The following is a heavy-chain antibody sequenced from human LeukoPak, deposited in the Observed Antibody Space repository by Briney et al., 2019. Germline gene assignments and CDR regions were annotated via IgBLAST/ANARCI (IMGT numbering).Heavy chain of an antibody. D-gene: IGHD6-13*01. CDR1: GYTFTSYG. V-gene: IGHV1-18*01. CDR3: ARAAADSQTEYFQH. Sequence: ASVKVSCKASGYTFTSYGISWVRQAPGQGLEWMGWISAYNGNTNYAQKLQGRVTMTTDTSTSTAYMELRSLRSDDTAVYYRARAAADSQTEYFQHWGQGTLVTVSS. CDR2: ISAYNGNT. J-gene: IGHJ1*01.